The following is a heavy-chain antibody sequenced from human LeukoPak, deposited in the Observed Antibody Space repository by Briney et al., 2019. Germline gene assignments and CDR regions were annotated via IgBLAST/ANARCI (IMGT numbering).Heavy chain of an antibody. CDR3: ARGDRLGYFDY. Sequence: ASVKVSCKASGYTFTGYYMHWVRQAPGRGLEWMGWINPKSGGTNYAQKFQGWVTMTRDTSISTAYMELSRLRSDDTAVYYCARGDRLGYFDYWGQGTLVTVSS. CDR2: INPKSGGT. D-gene: IGHD6-19*01. J-gene: IGHJ4*02. V-gene: IGHV1-2*04. CDR1: GYTFTGYY.